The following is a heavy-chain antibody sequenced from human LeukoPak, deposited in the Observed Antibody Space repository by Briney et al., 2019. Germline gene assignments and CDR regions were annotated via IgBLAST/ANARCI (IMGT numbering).Heavy chain of an antibody. CDR3: AGEGCAEPGDDTSCGGTPFDS. D-gene: IGHD1-14*01. Sequence: GRSLRLSCGASGFTFNTYQMNWVRQAPGKGLEWLSGITSGASVIYYADSVKGRFTISRDDATKSLFLQMSSLTADDTAVYYCAGEGCAEPGDDTSCGGTPFDSWGQGTLVIVSS. J-gene: IGHJ4*02. CDR2: ITSGASVI. V-gene: IGHV3-48*03. CDR1: GFTFNTYQ.